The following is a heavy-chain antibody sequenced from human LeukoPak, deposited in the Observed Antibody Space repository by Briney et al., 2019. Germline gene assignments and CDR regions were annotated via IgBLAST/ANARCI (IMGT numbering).Heavy chain of an antibody. CDR1: GYTFTGYY. Sequence: GASVKVSCKASGYTFTGYYMHWVRQAPGQGLEWMGWINPNSGGTNYAQKSQGRVTMTRDTSISTAYMELSRLRSDDTAVYYCARGAIYDFWSGYGCFDYWGQGTLVTVSS. J-gene: IGHJ4*02. V-gene: IGHV1-2*02. CDR2: INPNSGGT. D-gene: IGHD3-3*01. CDR3: ARGAIYDFWSGYGCFDY.